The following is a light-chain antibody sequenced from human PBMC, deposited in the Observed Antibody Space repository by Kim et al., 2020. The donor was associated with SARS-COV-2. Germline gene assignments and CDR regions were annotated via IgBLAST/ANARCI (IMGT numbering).Light chain of an antibody. J-gene: IGLJ2*01. V-gene: IGLV2-8*01. CDR3: SSYAGSNNGV. CDR2: DVT. Sequence: GHSSTISCTGSSSDIASYDDVSWYQQYPGKAPKLIIYDVTKRPSGVPDRFSGSKSANTASLTVSGLQAEDEADYYCSSYAGSNNGVFGGGTQLTVL. CDR1: SSDIASYDD.